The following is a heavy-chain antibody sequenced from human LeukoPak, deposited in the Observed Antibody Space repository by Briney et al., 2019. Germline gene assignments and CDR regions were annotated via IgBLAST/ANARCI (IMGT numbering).Heavy chain of an antibody. Sequence: ASVKVSCKASGYTFTSYYMHWVRQAPGQGLEWMGIINPSGGSTSYAQKFQGRVTMTRDTSTTTVYMELSSLRSEDTAVYYCARDSWTVDFDYWGQGTLVTVSS. V-gene: IGHV1-46*01. CDR3: ARDSWTVDFDY. J-gene: IGHJ4*02. CDR2: INPSGGST. CDR1: GYTFTSYY. D-gene: IGHD2-15*01.